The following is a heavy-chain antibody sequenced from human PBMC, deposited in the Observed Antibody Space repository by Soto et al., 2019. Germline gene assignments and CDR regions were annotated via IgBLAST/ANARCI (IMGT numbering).Heavy chain of an antibody. V-gene: IGHV3-7*03. CDR3: ARVVVVPAATMHYYYCYGMDV. D-gene: IGHD2-2*01. J-gene: IGHJ6*02. CDR2: IKEDGSEK. Sequence: GGSLRLSCAASGFTFSSYWMSWVRQAPGKGLEWVANIKEDGSEKYYVDSVKGRFTISRDNAKNSLYLQMNSLRAEDTAVYYCARVVVVPAATMHYYYCYGMDVWGQGTTVTVSS. CDR1: GFTFSSYW.